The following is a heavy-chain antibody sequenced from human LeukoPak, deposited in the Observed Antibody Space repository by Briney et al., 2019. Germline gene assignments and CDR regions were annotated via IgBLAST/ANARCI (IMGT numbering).Heavy chain of an antibody. CDR3: AAYYYGSFPPTNFDY. Sequence: PGGSLRLSCAASGFTFSSYSMTWVRQAPGKGLEWVSSISSSSSYIYYADSVKGRFTISRDNAKNSLYLQMNSLRAEDTAVYYCAAYYYGSFPPTNFDYWGQGTLVTVSS. V-gene: IGHV3-21*01. CDR2: ISSSSSYI. CDR1: GFTFSSYS. D-gene: IGHD3-10*01. J-gene: IGHJ4*02.